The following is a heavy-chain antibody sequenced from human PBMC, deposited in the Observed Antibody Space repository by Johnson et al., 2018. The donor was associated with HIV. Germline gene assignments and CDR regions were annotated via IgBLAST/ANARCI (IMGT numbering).Heavy chain of an antibody. CDR3: ARARLGELLWAFDI. V-gene: IGHV3-30*04. Sequence: QVQLVESGGGLVQPGGSLRLSCAASGFTFSSYAMHWVSQAPGKGLEWVAVISYDGSNKYYADSVKGRFTISRDNSKNTLYLQMNSLRAEDTAVYYCARARLGELLWAFDIWGQGTMVTVSS. D-gene: IGHD1-26*01. CDR2: ISYDGSNK. J-gene: IGHJ3*02. CDR1: GFTFSSYA.